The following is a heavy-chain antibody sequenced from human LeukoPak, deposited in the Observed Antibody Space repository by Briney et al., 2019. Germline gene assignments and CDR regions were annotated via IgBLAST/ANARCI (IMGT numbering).Heavy chain of an antibody. CDR3: ARRWELPYNWFDP. CDR2: IYYSGST. D-gene: IGHD1-26*01. CDR1: GGSISSSSYY. J-gene: IGHJ5*02. Sequence: SETLSLTCTASGGSISSSSYYWGWIRQPPGKGLEWIGSIYYSGSTYYNPSLKSRVTISVDTSKNQFSLKLSSVTAADTAVYYCARRWELPYNWFDPWGQGTLVTVSS. V-gene: IGHV4-39*07.